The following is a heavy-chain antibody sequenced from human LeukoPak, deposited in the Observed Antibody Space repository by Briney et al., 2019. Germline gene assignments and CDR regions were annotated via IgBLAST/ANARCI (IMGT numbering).Heavy chain of an antibody. CDR1: GFTFSSYG. J-gene: IGHJ4*02. Sequence: GRSLRLSCAASGFTFSSYGMHWVRQAPGKGLEWVAVISYDGSNKYYADSVKGRFTISRDNSKNTLYLQMNSLRAEDTAVYYCAKDHPGATTPDYWGQGTLVTVSS. D-gene: IGHD1-26*01. CDR2: ISYDGSNK. CDR3: AKDHPGATTPDY. V-gene: IGHV3-30*18.